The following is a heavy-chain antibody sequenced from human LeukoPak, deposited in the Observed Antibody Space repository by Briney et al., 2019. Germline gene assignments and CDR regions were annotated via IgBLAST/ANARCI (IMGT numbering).Heavy chain of an antibody. Sequence: GESLKISCKGSGYTFTSWWIGWVRQMPGKGLEWMGIIYPGNSDTRYSPSFQGQVTISADRSISTAYLQWSSLTASDTAIYYCVRHGGYTWNDIYFDRWGQGTLVTVSS. V-gene: IGHV5-51*01. D-gene: IGHD1-1*01. CDR1: GYTFTSWW. J-gene: IGHJ5*02. CDR3: VRHGGYTWNDIYFDR. CDR2: IYPGNSDT.